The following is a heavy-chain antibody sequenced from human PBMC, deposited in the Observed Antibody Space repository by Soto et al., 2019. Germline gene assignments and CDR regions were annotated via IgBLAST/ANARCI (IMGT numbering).Heavy chain of an antibody. CDR2: INPSGGST. D-gene: IGHD1-26*01. Sequence: QVQLVQSGAEVKKPGASVKVSCKASGYTFTNYYIHWVRQAPRQGLEWMGIINPSGGSTSYAQKSQGRVTMTSDTSTSTVYMELSSLRSEDTAVYYCARGDGRGSSDFYYYYGMDVWGHGTTVTVSS. V-gene: IGHV1-46*01. CDR1: GYTFTNYY. J-gene: IGHJ6*02. CDR3: ARGDGRGSSDFYYYYGMDV.